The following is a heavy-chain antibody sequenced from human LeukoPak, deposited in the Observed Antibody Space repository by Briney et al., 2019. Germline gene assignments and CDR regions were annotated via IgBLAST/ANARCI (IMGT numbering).Heavy chain of an antibody. CDR1: GFTFSSYA. V-gene: IGHV3-30-3*01. Sequence: GGSLRLSCAASGFTFSSYAMHWVRQAPGKGLEWVAVISYDGSNKYYADSVKGRFTISRDNSKNTLYLQMNSLRAEDTAVYYCAKDPLYCSGGSCYSFDWFDPWGQGTLVTVSP. D-gene: IGHD2-15*01. CDR2: ISYDGSNK. CDR3: AKDPLYCSGGSCYSFDWFDP. J-gene: IGHJ5*02.